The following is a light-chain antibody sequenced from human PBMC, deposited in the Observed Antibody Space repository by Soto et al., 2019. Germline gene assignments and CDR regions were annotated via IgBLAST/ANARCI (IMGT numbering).Light chain of an antibody. J-gene: IGLJ1*01. CDR1: SSDFGGYNY. Sequence: QSALTQPPSASGSPGQSVTISCTGTSSDFGGYNYVSWYQHHPGKAPKLIIYEVSERPSGVPDRFSGSKSGNTASLTVSGLQAEDEADYYCTSYAGRNNYVFGTGTKVTVL. CDR3: TSYAGRNNYV. V-gene: IGLV2-8*01. CDR2: EVS.